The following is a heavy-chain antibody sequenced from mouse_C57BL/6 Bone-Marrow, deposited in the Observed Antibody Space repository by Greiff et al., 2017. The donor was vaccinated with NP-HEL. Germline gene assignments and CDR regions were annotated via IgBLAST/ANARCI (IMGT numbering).Heavy chain of an antibody. CDR1: GYTFTDYE. V-gene: IGHV1-15*01. J-gene: IGHJ3*01. Sequence: VKLQESGAELVRPGASVTLSCKASGYTFTDYEMHWVKQTPVHGLEWIGAIDPETGGTAYNQKFKGKAILTADKSSSTAYMELRSLTSEDSAVYYCTRDSSGYVWFAYWGQGTLVTVSA. CDR3: TRDSSGYVWFAY. CDR2: IDPETGGT. D-gene: IGHD3-2*02.